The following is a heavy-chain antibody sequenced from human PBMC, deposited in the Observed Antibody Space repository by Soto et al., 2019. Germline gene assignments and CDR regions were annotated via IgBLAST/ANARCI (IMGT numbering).Heavy chain of an antibody. CDR2: IWYDGSNE. CDR3: ARDAIAGIAVSTYGVDF. D-gene: IGHD6-19*01. V-gene: IGHV3-33*01. CDR1: GFIFSNFG. Sequence: GGSLRLSCAASGFIFSNFGMHWVRQAPGKGLEWVAVIWYDGSNEYYADSVKGRSSISKDNSKSTLYLQMNSLRAEDTAVYYWARDAIAGIAVSTYGVDFWGQGTTVTVSS. J-gene: IGHJ6*02.